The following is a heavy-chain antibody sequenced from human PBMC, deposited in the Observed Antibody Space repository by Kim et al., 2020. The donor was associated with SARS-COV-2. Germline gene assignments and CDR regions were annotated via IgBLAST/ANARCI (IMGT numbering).Heavy chain of an antibody. CDR1: GFTFSSYS. V-gene: IGHV3-48*02. CDR2: ISSSSSTI. CDR3: ARDRSY. Sequence: GGSLRLSCAASGFTFSSYSMNWVRQAPGKGLEWVSYISSSSSTIYYADSVKGRFTISRDNAKNSLHLQMNSLRDEDTAVYYCARDRSYWGQGTLVTVSS. J-gene: IGHJ4*02.